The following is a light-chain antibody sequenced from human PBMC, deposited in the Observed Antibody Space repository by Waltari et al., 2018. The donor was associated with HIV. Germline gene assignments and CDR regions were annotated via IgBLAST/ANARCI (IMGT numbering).Light chain of an antibody. CDR3: AAWDASLSAWV. Sequence: QSVLTQPPSASGTPGQRVTISSSGSSSNIGSNYVYWYQHLPGTAPKLLIYMNNQRPSGVPDRFSGSKSGTSASLAISGLRSEDEADYYCAAWDASLSAWVFGGGTKLTVL. CDR2: MNN. CDR1: SSNIGSNY. J-gene: IGLJ3*02. V-gene: IGLV1-47*01.